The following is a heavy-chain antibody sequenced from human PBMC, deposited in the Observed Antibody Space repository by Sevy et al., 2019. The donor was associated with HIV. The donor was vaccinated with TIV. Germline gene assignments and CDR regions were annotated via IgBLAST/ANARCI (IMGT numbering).Heavy chain of an antibody. J-gene: IGHJ6*02. CDR2: IKSKTDGGTT. D-gene: IGHD3-3*01. CDR1: GFTFSNAW. Sequence: ETLSLTCAASGFTFSNAWMSWVRQAPGKGLEWVGRIKSKTDGGTTDYAAPVKGRFTISRDDSKNTLYLQMNSLKTEDTAVYYCTTALHTIRFLEWLPPYYYYGMDVWGQGTTVTVSS. V-gene: IGHV3-15*01. CDR3: TTALHTIRFLEWLPPYYYYGMDV.